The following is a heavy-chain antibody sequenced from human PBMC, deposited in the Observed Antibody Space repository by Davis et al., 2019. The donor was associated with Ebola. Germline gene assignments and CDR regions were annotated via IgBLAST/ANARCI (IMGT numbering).Heavy chain of an antibody. D-gene: IGHD1-1*01. J-gene: IGHJ6*02. CDR3: ATRVHDGGGYYYYGMDV. CDR2: IYYSGST. CDR1: GGSISTSSYY. Sequence: MPSETLSLTCTVSGGSISTSSYYWGWIRQPPGKGLEWIGSIYYSGSTYYNPSLRSRVTISVDTSKNQFSLRLSSVTAAETAVYYCATRVHDGGGYYYYGMDVWGQGTTVTVSS. V-gene: IGHV4-39*01.